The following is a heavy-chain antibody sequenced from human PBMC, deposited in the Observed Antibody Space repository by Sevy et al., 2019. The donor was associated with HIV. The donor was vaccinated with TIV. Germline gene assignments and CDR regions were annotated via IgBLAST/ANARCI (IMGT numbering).Heavy chain of an antibody. D-gene: IGHD3-16*01. CDR3: ARDGSSGGLFLKDYYYFGMDV. J-gene: IGHJ6*02. CDR2: ISYDGNNK. V-gene: IGHV3-30*04. Sequence: GGSLRLSCAASGFTFSSYAMHWVRQAPGKGLEWVAVISYDGNNKYHADSVKDRFTISRDNPKNTLYLQMNSLRAEDTAVYYCARDGSSGGLFLKDYYYFGMDVWGQGTTVTVSS. CDR1: GFTFSSYA.